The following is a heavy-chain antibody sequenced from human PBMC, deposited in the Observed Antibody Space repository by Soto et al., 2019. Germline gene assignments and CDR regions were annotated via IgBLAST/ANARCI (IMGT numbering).Heavy chain of an antibody. J-gene: IGHJ5*02. Sequence: GGSLRLSCAASGFTFSSYGMHWVRQAPGKGLEWVAVISYDGSNKYYADSVKGRFTISRDNAKNSLYLQMNSLRAEDTAVYYCARGLGLLWFDPWGQGTLVTVSS. V-gene: IGHV3-30*03. CDR1: GFTFSSYG. CDR3: ARGLGLLWFDP. CDR2: ISYDGSNK.